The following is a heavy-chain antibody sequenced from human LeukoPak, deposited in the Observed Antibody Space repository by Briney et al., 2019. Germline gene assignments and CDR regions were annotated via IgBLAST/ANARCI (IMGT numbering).Heavy chain of an antibody. CDR3: ARGCYDLLTGYYTDGCFDY. CDR2: IVVGSGNT. Sequence: GTSVKVSCKASGFTFTSSAMQWVRQARGQRLEWIGWIVVGSGNTNYAQKFQERVTITRDMSTSTAYMELSSLRSEDTAVYYCARGCYDLLTGYYTDGCFDYWGQGTLVIVSS. D-gene: IGHD3-9*01. CDR1: GFTFTSSA. V-gene: IGHV1-58*02. J-gene: IGHJ4*02.